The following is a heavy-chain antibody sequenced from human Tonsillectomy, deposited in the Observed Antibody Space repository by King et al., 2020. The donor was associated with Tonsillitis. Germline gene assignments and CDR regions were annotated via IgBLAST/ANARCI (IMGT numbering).Heavy chain of an antibody. V-gene: IGHV1-69*01. J-gene: IGHJ6*02. D-gene: IGHD3-22*01. CDR3: AGEEGYDNIGHSALGGLDA. CDR2: IIPVFDSP. CDR1: GDTLRRYA. Sequence: QLQLVQSGAEVRKPGSSVKVSCKASGDTLRRYAINWVRQAPGQGLEWMGGIIPVFDSPSHAQKFQGRVTFTADETTSTAYMELSSLTSDDTAVYYCAGEEGYDNIGHSALGGLDAWGQGTAVTVSS.